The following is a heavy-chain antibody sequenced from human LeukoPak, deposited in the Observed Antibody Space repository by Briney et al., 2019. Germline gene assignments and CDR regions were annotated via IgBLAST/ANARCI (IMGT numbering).Heavy chain of an antibody. CDR3: ARGETVTEDC. Sequence: GGSLRLSCAASGFTFSSFSMNWVRQAPGKGLEWVSSISRDSNYIYYADSMKGRFTISRDNAKNSLYLQMNSLRAEDTAVYYCARGETVTEDCWGQGTLVTVSS. V-gene: IGHV3-21*01. CDR2: ISRDSNYI. D-gene: IGHD4-17*01. J-gene: IGHJ4*02. CDR1: GFTFSSFS.